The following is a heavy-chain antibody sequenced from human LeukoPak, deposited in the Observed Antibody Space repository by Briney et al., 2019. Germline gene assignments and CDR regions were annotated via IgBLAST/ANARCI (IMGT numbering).Heavy chain of an antibody. D-gene: IGHD4-23*01. Sequence: ETLSLTCTVSGGSISSYYWSWMRQPAGKRLEWIGRIYSSGSTSYNSSLKSRVTMSVDASKNQVSLKLCSATAADTAMYYCARVYQSSGISSGYFDYWGQGSLVTVSS. CDR2: IYSSGST. CDR3: ARVYQSSGISSGYFDY. CDR1: GGSISSYY. V-gene: IGHV4-4*07. J-gene: IGHJ4*02.